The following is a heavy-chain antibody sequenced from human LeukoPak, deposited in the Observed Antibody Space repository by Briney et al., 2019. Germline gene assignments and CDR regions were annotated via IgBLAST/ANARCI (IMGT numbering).Heavy chain of an antibody. D-gene: IGHD5-24*01. CDR1: GFTFSAYW. CDR3: ARDRRDGYNVLDY. V-gene: IGHV3-7*01. J-gene: IGHJ4*02. Sequence: GGSLRLSCAASGFTFSAYWMTWVRQAPGKGLEWVANMKQDGSEKYYVDSVKGRFTISRDNAKTSLYLQMNSLSAEDTAIYYCARDRRDGYNVLDYWGQGTLVTVSS. CDR2: MKQDGSEK.